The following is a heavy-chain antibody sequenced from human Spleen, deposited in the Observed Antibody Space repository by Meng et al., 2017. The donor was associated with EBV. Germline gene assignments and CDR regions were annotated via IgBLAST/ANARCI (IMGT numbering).Heavy chain of an antibody. CDR1: GGSISSSTW. Sequence: VPGPGPVTPSGLPSLTFAVPGGSISSSTWWTWVRQPPGKGLEWIGEIYHGGDTNYNPSLKSRVTISVDKSKNQFSLKVRSVTAADTAVYYCARRGVDYYDSSAWGWGQGALVTVSS. CDR3: ARRGVDYYDSSAWG. J-gene: IGHJ4*02. D-gene: IGHD3-22*01. V-gene: IGHV4-4*02. CDR2: IYHGGDT.